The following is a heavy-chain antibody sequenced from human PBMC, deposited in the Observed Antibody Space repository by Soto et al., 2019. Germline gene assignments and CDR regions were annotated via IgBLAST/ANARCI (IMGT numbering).Heavy chain of an antibody. CDR2: IWSDGSKK. CDR1: GFTFSSYG. V-gene: IGHV3-33*01. D-gene: IGHD3-10*01. Sequence: GGSLRLSCAASGFTFSSYGMHWVRQAPGKGLEWVAVIWSDGSKKYYADSVKGRFTISRDNSKNTVYLQMNSLRAEDTAVYSCARDYYYGSGQLFYWGQGTPVTVSS. J-gene: IGHJ4*02. CDR3: ARDYYYGSGQLFY.